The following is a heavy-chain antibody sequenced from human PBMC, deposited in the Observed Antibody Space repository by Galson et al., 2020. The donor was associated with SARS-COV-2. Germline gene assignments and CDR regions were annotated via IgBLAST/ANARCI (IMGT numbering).Heavy chain of an antibody. D-gene: IGHD2-2*01. Sequence: SGPTLVKPTQTLTLTCSFSGFSLTSQGEAVGWIRQPPGKALEWLSLIYWDDDTRYTPSLQSRLTVTKDTSKDQVVLTLTNIDPGDTATYYCAHRRGSSTNWFDPWGPGILVTVSS. V-gene: IGHV2-5*02. CDR2: IYWDDDT. J-gene: IGHJ5*02. CDR1: GFSLTSQGEA. CDR3: AHRRGSSTNWFDP.